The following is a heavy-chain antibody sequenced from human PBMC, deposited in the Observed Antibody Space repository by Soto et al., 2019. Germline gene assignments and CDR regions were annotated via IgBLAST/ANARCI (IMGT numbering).Heavy chain of an antibody. D-gene: IGHD2-2*02. CDR2: ISYDGSNK. CDR1: GFTFSSYG. CDR3: AKIVVPAAIVYYGMDV. V-gene: IGHV3-30*18. J-gene: IGHJ6*02. Sequence: GGSLRLSCAASGFTFSSYGMHWVRQAPGKGLEWVAVISYDGSNKYYADSVKGRFTISRDNSKNTLYLQMNSLRAEDTAVYYCAKIVVPAAIVYYGMDVWGQGTTVTVSS.